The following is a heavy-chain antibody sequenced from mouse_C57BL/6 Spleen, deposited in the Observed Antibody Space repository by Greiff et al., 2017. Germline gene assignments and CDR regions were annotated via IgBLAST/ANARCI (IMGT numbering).Heavy chain of an antibody. CDR3: ARGPYYYGSSYEGAWFAY. J-gene: IGHJ3*01. Sequence: QVQLKESGAELVRPGTSVKMSCKASGYTFTNYWIGWAKQRPGHGLERIGDIYPGGGYTNYNETFKGKATLTADKSSSTAYMQFSSLTSEDSAIYYCARGPYYYGSSYEGAWFAYWGQGTLVTVSA. D-gene: IGHD1-1*01. V-gene: IGHV1-63*01. CDR1: GYTFTNYW. CDR2: IYPGGGYT.